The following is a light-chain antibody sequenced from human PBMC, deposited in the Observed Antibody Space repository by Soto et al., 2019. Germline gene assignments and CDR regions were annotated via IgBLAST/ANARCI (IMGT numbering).Light chain of an antibody. CDR2: VGTGGIVG. CDR3: GADHGSGSNFVV. V-gene: IGLV9-49*01. Sequence: QSVLTQPPSASASLGASVTLTCTLSSGYSNYKVDWYQQRPGKGPRFVMRVGTGGIVGSKGDGIPDRFSVLSSGLNRYLTIKNIQEEDESDYHCGADHGSGSNFVVFGGGTKVTVL. CDR1: SGYSNYK. J-gene: IGLJ2*01.